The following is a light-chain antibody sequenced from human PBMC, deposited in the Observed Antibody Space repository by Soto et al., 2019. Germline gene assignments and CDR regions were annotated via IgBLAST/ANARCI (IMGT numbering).Light chain of an antibody. Sequence: IVKTQSPANLSVSPGERATLSCRASQSVSSNLAWYQQKPGQGPRLLIYGASTRATGIPARFSGSGSGTEFTLTISSLQSEDFAVYYCQQYNKWPPYTFGQGTKVEIK. CDR1: QSVSSN. CDR3: QQYNKWPPYT. J-gene: IGKJ2*01. CDR2: GAS. V-gene: IGKV3-15*01.